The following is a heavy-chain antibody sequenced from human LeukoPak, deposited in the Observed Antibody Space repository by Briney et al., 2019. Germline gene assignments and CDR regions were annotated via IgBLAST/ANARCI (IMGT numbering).Heavy chain of an antibody. J-gene: IGHJ4*02. D-gene: IGHD2-15*01. CDR3: AKGSEVARPYYFDY. V-gene: IGHV3-23*01. CDR2: ITDSGGST. Sequence: PGGSLRLSCVASGFTFSNYAMSWVRQAPGKGLEWVSAITDSGGSTYYADSVKGRFTISRDNSKNTLYLQMNSLRAEEMAVYYCAKGSEVARPYYFDYWGQGTLVIVSS. CDR1: GFTFSNYA.